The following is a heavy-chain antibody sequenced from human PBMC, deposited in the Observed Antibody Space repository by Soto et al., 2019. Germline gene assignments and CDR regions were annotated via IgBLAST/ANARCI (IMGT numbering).Heavy chain of an antibody. CDR2: IKEDGSEK. J-gene: IGHJ6*02. Sequence: EVQLVESGGGLVQPGESLRLSCAASGFTFSNSWMSWVRQAPGKGLEWVANIKEDGSEKDYVDPVKGRFTITRDNAKNPLYLQMNNLRAEDTAVYFCTRKRFGMDVWGQGTTVTVSS. V-gene: IGHV3-7*03. CDR3: TRKRFGMDV. CDR1: GFTFSNSW.